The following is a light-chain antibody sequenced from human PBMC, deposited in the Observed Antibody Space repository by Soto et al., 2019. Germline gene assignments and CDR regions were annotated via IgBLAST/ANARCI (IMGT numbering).Light chain of an antibody. Sequence: QSALTQPASVSGSPGQSITISCTGTSIDVGGYNYVSWYQQHPGKAPKLMIYEVSNRPSGVSNRFSGSKSGNTASLTISGLQAEDEADYYCSSYSRSDTYVAFGGGTKLTVL. CDR2: EVS. CDR3: SSYSRSDTYVA. V-gene: IGLV2-14*01. CDR1: SIDVGGYNY. J-gene: IGLJ2*01.